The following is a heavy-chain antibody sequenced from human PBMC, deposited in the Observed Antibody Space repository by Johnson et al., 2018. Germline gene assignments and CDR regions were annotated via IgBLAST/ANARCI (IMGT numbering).Heavy chain of an antibody. V-gene: IGHV6-1*01. CDR2: TYYRSKWYN. CDR1: GDSVSSNSAA. Sequence: QVQLVQSGPGLVKPSQTLSLTCAISGDSVSSNSAAWNWIRQSPSRGLEWLGRTYYRSKWYNDYAVSVKSRITINPDTSKNQFSLQLNSVTPEDTAVYYCARIVATILLGSSRDLEYGMDVWGQGTTVTVSS. J-gene: IGHJ6*02. CDR3: ARIVATILLGSSRDLEYGMDV. D-gene: IGHD5-12*01.